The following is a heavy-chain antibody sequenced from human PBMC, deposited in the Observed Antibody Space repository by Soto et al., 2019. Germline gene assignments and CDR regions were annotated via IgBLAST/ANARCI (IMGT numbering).Heavy chain of an antibody. CDR1: RFTFSSYW. J-gene: IGHJ6*02. V-gene: IGHV3-7*01. D-gene: IGHD6-13*01. CDR2: IKQDGSEE. Sequence: EVQLVESGGGLVQPGGSLRLSCVGSRFTFSSYWMSWVRQAPVKGLEWVGNIKQDGSEENYADSVKGRYTISRDNAKNSMYLQMNSLRVEDTAVYYCARIAASGRGWDVWGQGTTVVVSS. CDR3: ARIAASGRGWDV.